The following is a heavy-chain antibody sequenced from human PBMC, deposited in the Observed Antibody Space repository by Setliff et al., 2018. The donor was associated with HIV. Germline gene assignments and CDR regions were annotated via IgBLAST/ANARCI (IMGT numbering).Heavy chain of an antibody. V-gene: IGHV4-34*01. CDR2: VNHSGST. CDR1: GGSFNGYY. Sequence: NPSETLSLTCAVYGGSFNGYYWSWIRQPPGKGLEWIGEVNHSGSTNYNPSLKSRVTISVDTSKDQFSLKLSSVTAADTAVYYCARGRDDYYGMDVWGEGTTVTVSS. CDR3: ARGRDDYYGMDV. J-gene: IGHJ6*04.